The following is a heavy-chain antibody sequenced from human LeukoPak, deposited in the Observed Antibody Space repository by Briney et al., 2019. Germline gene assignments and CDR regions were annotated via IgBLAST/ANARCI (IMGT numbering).Heavy chain of an antibody. D-gene: IGHD3-22*01. Sequence: GGSLRLSCAASGFTFSSYSMNWVRQAPGKGLEWVSSISSSSSYIYYADSVKGRFTISRDNAKNSLYLQMDSLRDEDTAVYYCARDLANYYDSSGYYYNDAFDIWGQGTMVTVSS. V-gene: IGHV3-21*01. CDR3: ARDLANYYDSSGYYYNDAFDI. CDR1: GFTFSSYS. J-gene: IGHJ3*02. CDR2: ISSSSSYI.